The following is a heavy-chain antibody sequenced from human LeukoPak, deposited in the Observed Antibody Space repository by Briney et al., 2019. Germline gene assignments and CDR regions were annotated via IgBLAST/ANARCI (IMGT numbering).Heavy chain of an antibody. J-gene: IGHJ4*02. V-gene: IGHV3-21*01. D-gene: IGHD2-15*01. CDR1: GFTFSSYS. CDR3: ARVAQYCSGGSCFDY. Sequence: GGSLRLSCAASGFTFSSYSMNWARQAPGKGLEWVSSISSSSSYIYYADSVKGRFTISRDNAKNSLYLQMNSLRAEDTAVYYCARVAQYCSGGSCFDYWGQGTLVTVSS. CDR2: ISSSSSYI.